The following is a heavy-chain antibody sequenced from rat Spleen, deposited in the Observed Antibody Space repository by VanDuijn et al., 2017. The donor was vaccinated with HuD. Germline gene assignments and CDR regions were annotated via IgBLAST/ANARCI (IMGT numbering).Heavy chain of an antibody. CDR2: INWGGSST. J-gene: IGHJ4*01. CDR3: KRYYEGYVRDV. D-gene: IGHD1-12*01. Sequence: EVKLVEYGGGLVQPGRSLKLSCAASGFTFDDYGMAWVRLARKNGLEWVASINWGGSSTYYPDKVQGRFTISIDNAKNALYLQMNNLRSEDTVIYYCKRYYEGYVRDVWGQGASVTVSS. V-gene: IGHV5-36*01. CDR1: GFTFDDYG.